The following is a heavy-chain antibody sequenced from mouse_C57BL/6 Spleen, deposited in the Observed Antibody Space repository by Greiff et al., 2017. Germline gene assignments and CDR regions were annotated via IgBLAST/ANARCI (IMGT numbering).Heavy chain of an antibody. CDR2: IDPSDSYT. J-gene: IGHJ1*03. Sequence: QVQLQQPGAELVRPGTSVKLSCKASGYTFTSYWMHWVKQRPGQGLEWIGVIDPSDSYTNYNQKFKGKATLTVDPSSSTAYMQLSSLTSEDSAVYYCARGGYGSGYWYFDVWGTGTTVTVSS. CDR3: ARGGYGSGYWYFDV. CDR1: GYTFTSYW. V-gene: IGHV1-59*01. D-gene: IGHD1-1*01.